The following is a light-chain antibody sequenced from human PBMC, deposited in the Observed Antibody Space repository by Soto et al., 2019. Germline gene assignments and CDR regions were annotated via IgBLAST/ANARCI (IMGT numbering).Light chain of an antibody. J-gene: IGKJ1*01. CDR3: QQANSFPPWT. Sequence: DIQMTQSPSSVSASIGDRVIITCRASQDIGTWLAWYQQKPGQVPNLLMYPASSLHSGVPSRFSGSGSGTGFTLTISSLQPEDFATYYCQQANSFPPWTFGQGTKVDIK. CDR2: PAS. V-gene: IGKV1-12*01. CDR1: QDIGTW.